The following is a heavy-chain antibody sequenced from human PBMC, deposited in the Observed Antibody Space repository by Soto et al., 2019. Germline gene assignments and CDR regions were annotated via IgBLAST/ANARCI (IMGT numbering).Heavy chain of an antibody. D-gene: IGHD6-19*01. CDR3: GRELYAVAGTVGK. J-gene: IGHJ4*02. Sequence: QVRLVQSGAEVKKPGAPVKVSCKASGYTFTSYGITWVRQAPGQGLEWMGWISAYNGNTNYAQQLQGRVTQTTDTPTSRAYMELRSLRPDDTAVYYCGRELYAVAGTVGKWGQGSLVTVAS. V-gene: IGHV1-18*01. CDR1: GYTFTSYG. CDR2: ISAYNGNT.